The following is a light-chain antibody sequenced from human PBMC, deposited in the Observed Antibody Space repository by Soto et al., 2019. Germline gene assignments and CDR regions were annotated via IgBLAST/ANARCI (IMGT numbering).Light chain of an antibody. J-gene: IGLJ3*02. Sequence: QSALTQPASVSGSPGQSISISCTGTSFDVGGYYHVSWYQRHPGKAPKLIIYDVNNRPSGVSNRFSGSKSGVTASLTISGLQAEDEADYFCSSYTSSATLVFGGGTKLTVL. CDR3: SSYTSSATLV. V-gene: IGLV2-14*03. CDR1: SFDVGGYYH. CDR2: DVN.